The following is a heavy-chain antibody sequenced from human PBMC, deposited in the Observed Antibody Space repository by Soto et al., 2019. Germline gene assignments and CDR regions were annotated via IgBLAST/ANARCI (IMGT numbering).Heavy chain of an antibody. CDR3: ARGRVPAV. CDR1: GGSISSYY. Sequence: SETLSLTCTVSGGSISSYYWSWIRQPPGKGLEWIGFVHYSGSTGYNPSLKSRVTISVDTSKNQLSLKVTSVTTADTAIYFCARGRVPAVWGQGTLVTVSS. V-gene: IGHV4-59*01. CDR2: VHYSGST. J-gene: IGHJ4*02. D-gene: IGHD3-10*01.